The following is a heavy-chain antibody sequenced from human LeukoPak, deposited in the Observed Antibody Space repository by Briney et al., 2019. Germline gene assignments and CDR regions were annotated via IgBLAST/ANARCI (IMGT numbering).Heavy chain of an antibody. Sequence: GGSLRLSRAASGFTFDDYGMSWVRQAPGKGLEWVSGINWNGGSTGYADSVKGRFTISRDNAKDSLYLQMNSLRAEDTALYYCARQLLWGYDPWGQGTLVTVSS. CDR1: GFTFDDYG. D-gene: IGHD2-2*01. V-gene: IGHV3-20*04. J-gene: IGHJ5*02. CDR3: ARQLLWGYDP. CDR2: INWNGGST.